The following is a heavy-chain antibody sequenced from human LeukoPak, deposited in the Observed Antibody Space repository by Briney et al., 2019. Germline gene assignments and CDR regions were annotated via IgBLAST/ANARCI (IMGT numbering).Heavy chain of an antibody. J-gene: IGHJ5*02. CDR3: ATPGRRYSSGWYNWFDP. CDR2: IKQDGSEK. V-gene: IGHV3-7*01. D-gene: IGHD6-19*01. Sequence: GGSLRLSCAASGFTFSSYWMSWVRQAPGKGLEWVANIKQDGSEKYYVDSVKGRFTISRDNAKNSLYLQMNSLRAEDTAVYYCATPGRRYSSGWYNWFDPWGQGTLVTVSS. CDR1: GFTFSSYW.